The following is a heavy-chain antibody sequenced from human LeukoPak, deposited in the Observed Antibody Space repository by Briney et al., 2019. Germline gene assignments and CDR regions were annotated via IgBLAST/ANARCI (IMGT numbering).Heavy chain of an antibody. J-gene: IGHJ4*02. CDR1: GFTFRSYE. CDR2: IGITSYCI. D-gene: IGHD5/OR15-5a*01. V-gene: IGHV3-48*03. Sequence: SGVSVTLSCAISGFTFRSYEANWVRQAPGEGLEWISYIGITSYCIYYADSVKGRFTISRDNAKRAMYLQMDSLRVVDTGLYSAATCLRPRDYWGQGILVTVSS. CDR3: ATCLRPRDY.